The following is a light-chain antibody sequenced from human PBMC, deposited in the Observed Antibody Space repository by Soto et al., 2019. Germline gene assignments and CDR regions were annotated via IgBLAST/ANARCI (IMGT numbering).Light chain of an antibody. CDR3: QQYDDYSWT. CDR1: QSISTW. CDR2: KAS. Sequence: DIQMTQSPSTLSASVGDRVTITCRASQSISTWLAWYQQKPGKAPNLLIYKASTLESGVPSRFSGSGSGTDFTLTISSLQPDDFATYYCQQYDDYSWTFGQGTEVEVK. V-gene: IGKV1-5*03. J-gene: IGKJ1*01.